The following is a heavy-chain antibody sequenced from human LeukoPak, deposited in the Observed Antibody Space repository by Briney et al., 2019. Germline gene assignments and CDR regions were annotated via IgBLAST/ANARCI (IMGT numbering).Heavy chain of an antibody. CDR3: ARRGYCSGGTCYCFDY. CDR1: GGSISSYY. V-gene: IGHV4-59*08. D-gene: IGHD2-15*01. Sequence: SETLSLTCTVSGGSISSYYWSWIRQPPGKGLEWIGHIYYSGSTNYNPSLKSRVTISVDTSMNQFSLKLSSVTAADTAVYYCARRGYCSGGTCYCFDYWGQGTLVTVSS. CDR2: IYYSGST. J-gene: IGHJ4*02.